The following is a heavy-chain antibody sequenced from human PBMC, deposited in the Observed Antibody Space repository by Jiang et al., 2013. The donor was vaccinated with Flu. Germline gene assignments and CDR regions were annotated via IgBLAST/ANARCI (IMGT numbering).Heavy chain of an antibody. CDR2: INQDGTQK. CDR1: GFTFSSYW. V-gene: IGHV3-7*01. D-gene: IGHD6-13*01. J-gene: IGHJ4*02. Sequence: VQLVESGGGLVQPGGSLRLSCAASGFTFSSYWMSWVRQAPGQGLEWMANINQDGTQKYYVDSVKGRFTISRDNAKNSLYLQMNSLRAEDTAVYYCARIGYSSSCFDYWGQGTLVTV. CDR3: ARIGYSSSCFDY.